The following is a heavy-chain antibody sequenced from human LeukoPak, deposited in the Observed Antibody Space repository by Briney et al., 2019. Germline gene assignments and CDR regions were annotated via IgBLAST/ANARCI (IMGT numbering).Heavy chain of an antibody. V-gene: IGHV1-18*01. D-gene: IGHD3-22*01. CDR3: ARVGLSSYSDSSGYYYY. J-gene: IGHJ4*02. CDR2: ISGYNGHT. Sequence: ASVKVSCKASGYNFISYGISWVRQAPGQGLEWMGWISGYNGHTNYAQKLQGRVTMTTDTSTSTAYMELRSLRSDDTAVYYCARVGLSSYSDSSGYYYYWGQGTLVTVSS. CDR1: GYNFISYG.